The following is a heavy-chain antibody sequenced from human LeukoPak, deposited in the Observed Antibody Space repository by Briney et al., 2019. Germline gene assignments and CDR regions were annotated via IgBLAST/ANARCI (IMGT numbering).Heavy chain of an antibody. V-gene: IGHV3-33*06. J-gene: IGHJ3*02. CDR1: GFTFSSYW. CDR2: IWYDGSNK. CDR3: AKVDSMIVELGAFDI. D-gene: IGHD3-22*01. Sequence: PGGSLRLSCAASGFTFSSYWMSWVRQAPGKGLEWVAVIWYDGSNKYYADSVKGRFTISRDNSKNTLYLQMNSLRAEDTAVYYRAKVDSMIVELGAFDIWGQGTMVTVSS.